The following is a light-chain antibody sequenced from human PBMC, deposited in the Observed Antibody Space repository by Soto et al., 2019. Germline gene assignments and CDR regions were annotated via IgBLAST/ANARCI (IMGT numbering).Light chain of an antibody. CDR2: SNY. J-gene: IGLJ1*01. V-gene: IGLV1-44*01. Sequence: QSVLTQPPSASGTPGQRLTISCSGSSSNIGSKTVNWYQQLPGTAPKLLIYSNYQRPSGVPDRFSGSKSGTSASLAISGLQSEDEADYDCSAWDASLNGYVFGTGTKLTVL. CDR3: SAWDASLNGYV. CDR1: SSNIGSKT.